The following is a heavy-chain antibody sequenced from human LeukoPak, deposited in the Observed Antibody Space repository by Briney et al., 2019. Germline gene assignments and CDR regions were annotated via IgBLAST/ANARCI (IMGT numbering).Heavy chain of an antibody. CDR2: ISFSGSYI. CDR1: GFTFSNYS. V-gene: IGHV3-21*01. J-gene: IGHJ6*03. CDR3: AKAMNYGSGSYYNYYYYMDV. Sequence: GGSLRLSCAASGFTFSNYSMSWVRQAPGKGLEWVSSISFSGSYIYYADSLRGRITISRDNTKNSLYLQMNSLRAEDTAVYYCAKAMNYGSGSYYNYYYYMDVWGKGTTVTISS. D-gene: IGHD3-10*01.